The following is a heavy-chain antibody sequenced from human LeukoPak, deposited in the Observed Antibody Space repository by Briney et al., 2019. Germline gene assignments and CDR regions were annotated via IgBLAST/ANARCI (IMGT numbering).Heavy chain of an antibody. J-gene: IGHJ4*02. CDR1: GGSISSYY. CDR2: IYTSGST. Sequence: SETLSLTCTVSGGSISSYYWSWIRQPAGKGLEWIGRIYTSGSTNYNPSLKSRVTISVDTSKNQFSLKLSSVTAADTAVYYCARDRLDSSGYYHFDYWGQGTLVTVSS. V-gene: IGHV4-4*07. D-gene: IGHD3-22*01. CDR3: ARDRLDSSGYYHFDY.